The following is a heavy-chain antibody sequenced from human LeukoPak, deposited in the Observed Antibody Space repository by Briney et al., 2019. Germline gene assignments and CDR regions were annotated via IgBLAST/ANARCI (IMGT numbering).Heavy chain of an antibody. D-gene: IGHD3-22*01. Sequence: GSSVKVSCKASGYTFTSYGISWVRQAPGQGLEWMGWISAYNGITNYAQKFQGRVTMTTDTSTSTAYMELRSLKSDDTAVYYCAREFYYDSRGSDYWGQGTLVTVSS. J-gene: IGHJ4*02. CDR2: ISAYNGIT. CDR3: AREFYYDSRGSDY. CDR1: GYTFTSYG. V-gene: IGHV1-18*01.